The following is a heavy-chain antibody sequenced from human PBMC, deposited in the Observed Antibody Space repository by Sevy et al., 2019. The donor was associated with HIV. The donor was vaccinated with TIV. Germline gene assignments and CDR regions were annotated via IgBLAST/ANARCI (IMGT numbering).Heavy chain of an antibody. Sequence: GGSLRLSCAASGFRFSSYGMNWVRQAPGKGLEWVAFLPYDGSKEVYAASVKGRFTISRDNSKNTLYLQMNSLRVEDTAVYYCTKDMVTFGGIIANSPGGFDIWGQGTMVTVSS. J-gene: IGHJ3*02. CDR1: GFRFSSYG. CDR3: TKDMVTFGGIIANSPGGFDI. CDR2: LPYDGSKE. V-gene: IGHV3-30*02. D-gene: IGHD3-16*02.